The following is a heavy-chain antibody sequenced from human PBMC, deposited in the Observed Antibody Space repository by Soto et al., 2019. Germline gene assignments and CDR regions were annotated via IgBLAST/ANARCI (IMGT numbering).Heavy chain of an antibody. D-gene: IGHD2-2*01. CDR1: GGSISSSSYY. CDR3: ARLRFDCSSTSCYSTPRSYYYYMDV. Sequence: SETLSLTCTVSGGSISSSSYYWGWIRQPPGKGLEWIGGIYYSGSTYYNPSLKSRVTISVDTSKNQFSLKLSSVTAADTAVYYCARLRFDCSSTSCYSTPRSYYYYMDVWGKGTTVTVSS. V-gene: IGHV4-39*01. J-gene: IGHJ6*03. CDR2: IYYSGST.